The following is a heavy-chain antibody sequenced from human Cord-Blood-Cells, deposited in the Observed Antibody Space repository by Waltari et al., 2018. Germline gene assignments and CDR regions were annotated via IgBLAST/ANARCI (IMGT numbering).Heavy chain of an antibody. Sequence: EVQLVQSGAEVKKPGESLRSSCKGSGYSSISSWIGMVGQMPGKGLEWMGIIYPGDSDTRYSPSFQGQVTISADKSISTAYLQWSSLKASDTAMYYCARQTGSTLLDAFDIWGQGTMVTVSS. J-gene: IGHJ3*02. V-gene: IGHV5-51*01. CDR2: IYPGDSDT. CDR1: GYSSISSW. CDR3: ARQTGSTLLDAFDI.